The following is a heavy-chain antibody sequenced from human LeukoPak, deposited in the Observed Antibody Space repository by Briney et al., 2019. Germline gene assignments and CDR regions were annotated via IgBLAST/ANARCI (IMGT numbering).Heavy chain of an antibody. J-gene: IGHJ4*02. D-gene: IGHD5-12*01. V-gene: IGHV4-39*01. Sequence: PSETLSLTCTVSGDAISSSSYYWGWIRQPPGKGLEWIGSIYYSGNTYYNPSLKSRVTISADTSKNQFSLKLSSVTAADTAVYYCARGERAYIVAVTLFDYWGQGTLVTVSS. CDR2: IYYSGNT. CDR3: ARGERAYIVAVTLFDY. CDR1: GDAISSSSYY.